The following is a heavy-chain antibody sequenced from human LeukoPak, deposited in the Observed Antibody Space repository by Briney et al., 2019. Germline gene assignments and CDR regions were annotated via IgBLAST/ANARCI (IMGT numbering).Heavy chain of an antibody. CDR1: GLTFSSAW. D-gene: IGHD3-22*01. V-gene: IGHV3-15*01. CDR2: IRSKSHGGIT. J-gene: IGHJ5*02. Sequence: GGSLRLSCTTSGLTFSSAWMTWVRLAPGRGLEWVGRIRSKSHGGITDYAEPVKGRFIISRDDSKNTVYLQMNSLKTEDTGDYFCTTVGVYYYDHWGQGTQVTVSS. CDR3: TTVGVYYYDH.